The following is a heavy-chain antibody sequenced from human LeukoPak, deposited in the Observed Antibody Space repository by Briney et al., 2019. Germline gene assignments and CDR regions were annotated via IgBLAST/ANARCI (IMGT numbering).Heavy chain of an antibody. CDR1: GFTFSRYG. D-gene: IGHD3-22*01. Sequence: GGSLRLSCAASGFTFSRYGMSRVRQAPGKGLEWVSAISGSGGSTYYADSVKGRFTISRDNSRNTLYLQMNSLRAEDTAVYYCAKEIYYDSTGPQYWGQGTLVTVSS. CDR2: ISGSGGST. J-gene: IGHJ4*02. CDR3: AKEIYYDSTGPQY. V-gene: IGHV3-23*01.